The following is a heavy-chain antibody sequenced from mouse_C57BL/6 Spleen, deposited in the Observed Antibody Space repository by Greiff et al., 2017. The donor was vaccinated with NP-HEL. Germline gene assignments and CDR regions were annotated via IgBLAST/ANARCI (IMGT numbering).Heavy chain of an antibody. V-gene: IGHV2-5*01. J-gene: IGHJ2*01. D-gene: IGHD2-4*01. Sequence: VQLQQSGPGLVQPSQSLSITCTVSGFSLTGYGVHWVRQSPGKGLEWLGVIWRGGSTDYNAAFMSRLSITKDNSKSQVFFKMNSLQADDTAIYYCAKTGLRREYYCDYWGQGTTLTVSS. CDR1: GFSLTGYG. CDR3: AKTGLRREYYCDY. CDR2: IWRGGST.